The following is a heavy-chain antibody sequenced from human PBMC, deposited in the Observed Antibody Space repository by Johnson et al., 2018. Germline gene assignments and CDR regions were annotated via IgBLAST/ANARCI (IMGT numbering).Heavy chain of an antibody. CDR2: ISSSGTMK. CDR1: GFTFSDYY. J-gene: IGHJ6*03. V-gene: IGHV3-11*04. Sequence: QVQLVQSGGGVVQPGRSLRLSCAASGFTFSDYYMSWIRQAPGKGLEWLSYISSSGTMKYYVDSVKGRFTISRDNSKNTLYLQMNSLRAEDTAVYYCARGGYCSSTSCVGSYYYYMDVWGKGTTVTVSS. CDR3: ARGGYCSSTSCVGSYYYYMDV. D-gene: IGHD2-2*01.